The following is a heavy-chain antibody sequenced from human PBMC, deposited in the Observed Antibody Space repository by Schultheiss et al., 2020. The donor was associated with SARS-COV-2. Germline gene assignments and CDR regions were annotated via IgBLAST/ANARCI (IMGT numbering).Heavy chain of an antibody. V-gene: IGHV1-69*04. J-gene: IGHJ4*02. CDR1: GGTFSSYA. CDR2: IIPILGIA. Sequence: SVKVSCKASGGTFSSYAISWVRQAPGQGLEWMGRIIPILGIANYAQKFQGRVTMTRNTSISTAYMELSSLRSEDTAVYYCARRKTHGYSDYWGQGTLVTVSS. CDR3: ARRKTHGYSDY. D-gene: IGHD5-24*01.